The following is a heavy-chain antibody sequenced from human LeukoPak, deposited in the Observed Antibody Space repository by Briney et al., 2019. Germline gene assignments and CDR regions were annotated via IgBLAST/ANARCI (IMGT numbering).Heavy chain of an antibody. D-gene: IGHD6-13*01. CDR1: GGSFSRYS. CDR2: VYNGGT. V-gene: IGHV4-59*01. CDR3: ARDTTLDEGSSRYGFDY. Sequence: SETLSLTCSVSGGSFSRYSWNWIRQPPGKRLEWIGYVYNGGTNYNPSLKSRVTMSVDTTKKRFSLTLTSVNAADTAVYYCARDTTLDEGSSRYGFDYWGQGTLVTVSS. J-gene: IGHJ4*02.